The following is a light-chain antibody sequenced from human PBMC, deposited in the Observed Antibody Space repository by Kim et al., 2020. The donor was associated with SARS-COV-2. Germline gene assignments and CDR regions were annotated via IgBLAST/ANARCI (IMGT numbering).Light chain of an antibody. J-gene: IGKJ2*01. V-gene: IGKV3-11*01. Sequence: SPGERATLSCRASQSVSNYLAWYQQKPGQAPRLLIYDASNRATGIPARFSGSGSGTDFTLTISSLEPEDFAVYYCQQRSNWPPMYTFGQGTKLEIK. CDR3: QQRSNWPPMYT. CDR2: DAS. CDR1: QSVSNY.